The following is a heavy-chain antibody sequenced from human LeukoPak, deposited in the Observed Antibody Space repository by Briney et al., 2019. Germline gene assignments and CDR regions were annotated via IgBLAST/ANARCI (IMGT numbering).Heavy chain of an antibody. CDR2: IYYSGST. D-gene: IGHD6-6*01. CDR3: ARVDSSSGYFDY. J-gene: IGHJ4*02. V-gene: IGHV4-59*01. CDR1: GGSIRSYY. Sequence: PSETLSLTCTVSGGSIRSYYWSWIRQPPGKGLEWIGYIYYSGSTNYNPSLKSRVTISVDTSKNQFSLKLSSVTAADTAVYYCARVDSSSGYFDYWGQGTLVTASS.